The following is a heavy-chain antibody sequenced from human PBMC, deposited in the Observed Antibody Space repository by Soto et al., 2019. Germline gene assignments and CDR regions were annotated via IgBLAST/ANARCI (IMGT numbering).Heavy chain of an antibody. V-gene: IGHV3-9*01. CDR1: GFTFDDYA. Sequence: PGGSLRLSCAASGFTFDDYAMHWVRQAPGKGLEWVSGISWNSGSIGYADSVKGRFTISRDNAKNSLYLQMNSLRAEDTALYYCAKDISSSAQPTWGQGTLVTVSS. J-gene: IGHJ5*02. D-gene: IGHD6-13*01. CDR3: AKDISSSAQPT. CDR2: ISWNSGSI.